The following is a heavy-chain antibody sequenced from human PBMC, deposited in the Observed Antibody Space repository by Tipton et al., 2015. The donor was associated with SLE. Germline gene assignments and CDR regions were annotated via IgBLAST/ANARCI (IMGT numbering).Heavy chain of an antibody. J-gene: IGHJ3*02. D-gene: IGHD1-26*01. CDR2: INHSGHT. V-gene: IGHV4-34*01. CDR1: GGSFSGHY. Sequence: TLSLTCDVFGGSFSGHYWSWIRQTPGKGLEWIGEINHSGHTNYNPSLKSRVTISVDMSKNQFSLRLTSVTAADTAVYYCARTLGAIAHTVYDAFDIWGQGKMVTVSS. CDR3: ARTLGAIAHTVYDAFDI.